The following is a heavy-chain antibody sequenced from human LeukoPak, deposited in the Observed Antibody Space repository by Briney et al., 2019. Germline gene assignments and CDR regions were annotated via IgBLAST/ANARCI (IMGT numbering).Heavy chain of an antibody. V-gene: IGHV3-23*01. J-gene: IGHJ6*02. CDR3: AKALGGDYYDSSWDYYYGMDV. CDR1: GFTFSSSA. CDR2: ISGSGGST. D-gene: IGHD3-22*01. Sequence: PGGSLRLSCAASGFTFSSSAMSWVRQAPGKGLEWVSAISGSGGSTYYADSVKGRFTISRDNSKNTLYLQMNSLRAEDTAVYYCAKALGGDYYDSSWDYYYGMDVWGQGTTVTVSS.